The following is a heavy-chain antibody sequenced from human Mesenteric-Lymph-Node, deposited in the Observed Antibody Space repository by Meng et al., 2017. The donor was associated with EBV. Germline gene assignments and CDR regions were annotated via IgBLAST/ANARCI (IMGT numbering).Heavy chain of an antibody. CDR1: GGSISSGGYY. CDR2: IYYSGDT. D-gene: IGHD6-13*01. CDR3: VGGVAADGSVDY. J-gene: IGHJ4*02. Sequence: QVDLQEAGPGLVKPSQTLSLTCAVSGGSISSGGYYWSWIRQPPGKGLEWIGYIYYSGDTYYNPSLKSRVTISVDTSKNQFSLKLSSVTAADTAVYYCVGGVAADGSVDYWGQGTLVTVSS. V-gene: IGHV4-30-4*01.